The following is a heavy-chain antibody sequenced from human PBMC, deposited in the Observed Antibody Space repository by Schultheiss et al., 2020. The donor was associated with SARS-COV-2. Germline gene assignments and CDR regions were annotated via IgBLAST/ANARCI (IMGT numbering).Heavy chain of an antibody. CDR2: ISGSGGST. J-gene: IGHJ6*02. D-gene: IGHD2-2*01. V-gene: IGHV3-23*01. CDR3: ATGYCSSTSCYFNYYYGMDV. Sequence: GGSLRLSCAASGFTFSSYAMSWVRQAPGKGLEWVSAISGSGGSTYYADSVKGRFTISRDNAKNTLYLQMNSLRAEDTAVYYCATGYCSSTSCYFNYYYGMDVWGQGTTVTVSS. CDR1: GFTFSSYA.